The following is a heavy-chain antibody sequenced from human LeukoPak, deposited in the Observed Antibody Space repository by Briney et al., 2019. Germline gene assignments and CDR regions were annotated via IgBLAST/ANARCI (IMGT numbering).Heavy chain of an antibody. V-gene: IGHV3-11*01. CDR2: ISSSGSTI. CDR3: ARARGASDY. D-gene: IGHD3-10*01. Sequence: AGGSLRLSCAASGATFSDYYMRWIRQAPGKGVEWVSYISSSGSTIYYADSVKGRFTISRDNAKNSLYLQMHSLRAEDTAVYYCARARGASDYWGQGTLVTVSS. J-gene: IGHJ4*02. CDR1: GATFSDYY.